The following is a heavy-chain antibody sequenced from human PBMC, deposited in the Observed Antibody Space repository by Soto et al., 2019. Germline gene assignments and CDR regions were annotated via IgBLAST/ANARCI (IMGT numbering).Heavy chain of an antibody. CDR2: INAGNGNT. V-gene: IGHV1-3*01. CDR3: ATLFGLDGLAAVGGYFDY. J-gene: IGHJ4*02. CDR1: GYTFTSYA. Sequence: ASVKVSCKASGYTFTSYAMHWVRQAPGQRLEWMGWINAGNGNTKYSQKFQGRVTITRDTSASTAYMELSSLRSEDTAVYYCATLFGLDGLAAVGGYFDYWGQGTLVTVSS. D-gene: IGHD6-13*01.